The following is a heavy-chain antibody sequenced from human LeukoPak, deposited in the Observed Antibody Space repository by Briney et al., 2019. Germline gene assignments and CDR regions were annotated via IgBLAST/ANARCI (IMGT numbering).Heavy chain of an antibody. J-gene: IGHJ5*02. V-gene: IGHV4-34*01. CDR3: ARSLRFGPPGWFDP. CDR1: GGSISSYY. D-gene: IGHD3-10*01. Sequence: SETLSLTCTVSGGSISSYYWSWIRQPPGKGLEWIGEINHSGSTNYNPSLKSRVTISVDTSKNQFSLKLSSVTAADTAVYYCARSLRFGPPGWFDPWGQGTLVTVSS. CDR2: INHSGST.